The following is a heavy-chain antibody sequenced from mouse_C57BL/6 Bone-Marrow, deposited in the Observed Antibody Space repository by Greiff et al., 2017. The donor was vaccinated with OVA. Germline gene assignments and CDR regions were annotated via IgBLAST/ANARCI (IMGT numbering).Heavy chain of an antibody. CDR2: ISYDGSN. D-gene: IGHD1-1*01. Sequence: EVQLQESGPGLVKPSQSLSLTCSVTGYSITSGYYWNWIRQFPGNKLEWMGYISYDGSNNYNPSLKNRISITRDTSKNQFFLKLNSVTTEDTATYYCASNYYGSSPYYAMDYWGQGTSVTVSS. CDR1: GYSITSGYY. CDR3: ASNYYGSSPYYAMDY. V-gene: IGHV3-6*01. J-gene: IGHJ4*01.